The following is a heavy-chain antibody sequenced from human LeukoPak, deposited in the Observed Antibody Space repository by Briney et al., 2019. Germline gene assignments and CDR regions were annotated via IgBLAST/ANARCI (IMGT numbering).Heavy chain of an antibody. CDR1: GYTFTGYY. D-gene: IGHD6-19*01. V-gene: IGHV1-2*02. CDR2: INPNSGGT. Sequence: ASVKVSCKASGYTFTGYYMHWVRQAPGQGLEWMGWINPNSGGTNYAQKFQGRVTMTRDTSISTAYMELSRLRSDDTAAYYCARVCRAVAGRTFDYWGQGTLVTVSS. J-gene: IGHJ4*02. CDR3: ARVCRAVAGRTFDY.